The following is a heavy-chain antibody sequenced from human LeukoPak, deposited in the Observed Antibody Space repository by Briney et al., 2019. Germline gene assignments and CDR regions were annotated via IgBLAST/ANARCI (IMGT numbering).Heavy chain of an antibody. CDR1: GGTFSSYA. Sequence: ASVKVSCKASGGTFSSYAISWVRQAPGQGLEWMGWINPNSGGTNYAQKLQGRVTMTRDTSISTAYMELSRLRSDDTAVYYCASSSSAYDAFDIWGQGTMVTVSS. D-gene: IGHD6-6*01. J-gene: IGHJ3*02. V-gene: IGHV1-2*02. CDR3: ASSSSAYDAFDI. CDR2: INPNSGGT.